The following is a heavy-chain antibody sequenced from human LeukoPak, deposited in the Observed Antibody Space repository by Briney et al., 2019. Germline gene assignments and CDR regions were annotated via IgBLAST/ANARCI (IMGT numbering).Heavy chain of an antibody. Sequence: GASVKVSCKASGYTFTDYYMHWVRQAPGRGLEWMGWINPNSGDTSYARKFQGSVTMTTDTSISTAYMELSWLRSDDTAVYYCARDLTRDSSGDYWGQGTLVTVSS. CDR2: INPNSGDT. D-gene: IGHD5-12*01. CDR3: ARDLTRDSSGDY. V-gene: IGHV1-2*02. CDR1: GYTFTDYY. J-gene: IGHJ4*02.